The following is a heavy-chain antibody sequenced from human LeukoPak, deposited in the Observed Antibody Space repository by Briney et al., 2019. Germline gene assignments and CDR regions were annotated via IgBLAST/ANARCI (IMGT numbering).Heavy chain of an antibody. D-gene: IGHD2-15*01. CDR1: GFTFSVAW. Sequence: PGGSLRLSCAASGFTFSVAWMSWVRQAPGKGLEWVGHINSKTDGGTTDYAAPVKGRFTISRDDSQNTLYLQMNSLETEDTGVYYCTTDRCSSGNCYYYYYYYMDVWGKGTTVTVSS. J-gene: IGHJ6*03. CDR2: INSKTDGGTT. CDR3: TTDRCSSGNCYYYYYYYMDV. V-gene: IGHV3-15*01.